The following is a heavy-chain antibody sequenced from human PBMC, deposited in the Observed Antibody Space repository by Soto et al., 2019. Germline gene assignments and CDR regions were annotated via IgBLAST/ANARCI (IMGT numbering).Heavy chain of an antibody. CDR2: HYSGGST. J-gene: IGHJ5*02. D-gene: IGHD1-26*01. CDR3: ARHRHPRGTVGATSPLDP. V-gene: IGHV3-53*01. CDR1: GFSVSSNY. Sequence: LRLSCAISGFSVSSNYLSWVRQAPGKGLEWVSVHYSGGSTYYADSVQGRFTISRDKSNNTLYLQMRRVRAEDTAVYFCARHRHPRGTVGATSPLDPWGQGTQVTVPQ.